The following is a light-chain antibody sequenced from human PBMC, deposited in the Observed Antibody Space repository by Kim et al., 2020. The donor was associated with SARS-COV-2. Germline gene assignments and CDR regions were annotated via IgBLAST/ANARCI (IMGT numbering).Light chain of an antibody. J-gene: IGLJ2*01. V-gene: IGLV1-44*01. CDR1: SSNIGRNT. CDR3: AAWDDSLNGV. Sequence: QSVLTQPPSASGTPGQRVTISCSGSSSNIGRNTVNWYQQLPGAAPKLVIYGTNQRPSGVPDRFSGSKSGTSASLAISGLQAEDEADYYCAAWDDSLNGVFGGGTQLTVL. CDR2: GTN.